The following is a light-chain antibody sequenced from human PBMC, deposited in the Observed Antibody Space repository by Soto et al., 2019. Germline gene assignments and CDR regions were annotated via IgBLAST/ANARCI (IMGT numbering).Light chain of an antibody. CDR2: DVS. Sequence: SALTQPRSVSGSPGQSVTISCTGTSSDVGGYNYVSWYQQYPGKAPKLMIYDVSKRPSGVPDRFSGSKSGNTASLTISGLQAEDEADYHCCSYAGTSWVFGGGTKLTVL. CDR1: SSDVGGYNY. J-gene: IGLJ3*02. V-gene: IGLV2-11*01. CDR3: CSYAGTSWV.